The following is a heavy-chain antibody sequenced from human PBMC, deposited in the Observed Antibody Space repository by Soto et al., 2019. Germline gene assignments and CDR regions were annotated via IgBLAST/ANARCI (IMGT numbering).Heavy chain of an antibody. D-gene: IGHD5-12*01. CDR3: AKSYGVATFDP. CDR2: IYYSGSA. J-gene: IGHJ5*02. V-gene: IGHV4-39*01. CDR1: GGSISSSSYY. Sequence: SETLSLTCTVSGGSISSSSYYWGWIRQPPGKGLEWIGSIYYSGSAYYNPSLKSRVTISVDTSKNQFSLKLSSVTAADTAVYYCAKSYGVATFDPWGQGTLVTVSS.